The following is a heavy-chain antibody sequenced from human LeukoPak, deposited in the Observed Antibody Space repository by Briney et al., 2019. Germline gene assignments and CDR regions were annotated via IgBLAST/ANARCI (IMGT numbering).Heavy chain of an antibody. Sequence: GGSLRLSCAASGFTFSNYGMSWLRQAPGKGLEWVSAITGSGDDAYYADSVHCRFTMSRDNSKSTLYLQMSSLRVEDTAVYYCAKESRGSSPEFWGQGTLVTVSS. CDR1: GFTFSNYG. D-gene: IGHD1-26*01. CDR3: AKESRGSSPEF. J-gene: IGHJ4*02. V-gene: IGHV3-23*01. CDR2: ITGSGDDA.